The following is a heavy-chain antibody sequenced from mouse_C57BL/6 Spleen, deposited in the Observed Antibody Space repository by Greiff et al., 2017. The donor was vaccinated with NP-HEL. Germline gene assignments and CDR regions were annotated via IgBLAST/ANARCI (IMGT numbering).Heavy chain of an antibody. D-gene: IGHD1-1*01. Sequence: VQGVESGPELVKPGASVKISCKASGYAFSSSWMNWVKQRPGKGLEWIGRIYPGDGDTNYNGKVKGKATLTADKSSSTAYMQLSSLTSEDSAVYFCARSGLIDYGSRYYFDYWGQGTTLTVSS. J-gene: IGHJ2*01. V-gene: IGHV1-82*01. CDR2: IYPGDGDT. CDR3: ARSGLIDYGSRYYFDY. CDR1: GYAFSSSW.